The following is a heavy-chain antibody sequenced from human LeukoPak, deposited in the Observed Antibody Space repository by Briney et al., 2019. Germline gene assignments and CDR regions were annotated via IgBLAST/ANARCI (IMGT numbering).Heavy chain of an antibody. D-gene: IGHD2-2*01. Sequence: GESLKISCKGSGYSFTSYWIGWVRQMPGKGLERMGIIYPGDSDTRYSPSFQGQVTISADKSISTAYLQWSSLKASDTAMYYCARFAALSCSSTSCYGFTWFDPWGQGTLVTVSS. CDR2: IYPGDSDT. V-gene: IGHV5-51*01. CDR1: GYSFTSYW. CDR3: ARFAALSCSSTSCYGFTWFDP. J-gene: IGHJ5*02.